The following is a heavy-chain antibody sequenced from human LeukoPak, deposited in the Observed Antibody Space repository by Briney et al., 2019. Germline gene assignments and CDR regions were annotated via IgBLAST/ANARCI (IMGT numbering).Heavy chain of an antibody. Sequence: GGSLRLSCAASGFSFSDAWMTWVRQAPGKGLEWVSSISVSGGSTYYADSVKGRFTVSRDNSKNTLYLQMNSLRAEDTAVYFCAKGQNSGTYSSADYWGQGTLVTVSS. CDR1: GFSFSDAW. D-gene: IGHD1-26*01. CDR3: AKGQNSGTYSSADY. J-gene: IGHJ4*02. CDR2: ISVSGGST. V-gene: IGHV3-23*01.